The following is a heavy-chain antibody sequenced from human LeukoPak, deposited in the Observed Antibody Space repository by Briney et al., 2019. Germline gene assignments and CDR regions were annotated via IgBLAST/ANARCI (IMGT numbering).Heavy chain of an antibody. V-gene: IGHV2-70*11. CDR3: ARSLRGVTYPPYYYYYMDV. CDR2: IDWDDDK. Sequence: SGPALVKPTQTLTLTCTFSGFSLSTSGMCVSWIRQPPGKALERLARIDWDDDKYYSTSLKTRLTISKDTSKNQVVLTMTNMDPVDTATYYCARSLRGVTYPPYYYYYMDVWGKGTTVTVSS. D-gene: IGHD3-10*01. J-gene: IGHJ6*03. CDR1: GFSLSTSGMC.